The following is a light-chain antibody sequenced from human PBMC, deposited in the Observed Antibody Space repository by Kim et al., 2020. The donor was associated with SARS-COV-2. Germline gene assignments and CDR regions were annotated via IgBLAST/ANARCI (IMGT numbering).Light chain of an antibody. Sequence: SGSPGQTVTLTCSGQKLGDKYACWYQQKPGQSPVVVNYQDNMRPSGIPDRFSGANSGNTAILTISGTQAMDEADYYCQAWDSSNVVFGGGTHLTVL. CDR3: QAWDSSNVV. CDR1: KLGDKY. V-gene: IGLV3-1*01. CDR2: QDN. J-gene: IGLJ2*01.